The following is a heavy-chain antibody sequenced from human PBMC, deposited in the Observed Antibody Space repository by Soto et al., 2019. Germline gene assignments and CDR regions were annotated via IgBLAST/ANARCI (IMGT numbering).Heavy chain of an antibody. D-gene: IGHD3-16*01. CDR1: GFAVSGNN. Sequence: GSLRLSCAASGFAVSGNNMNWVRQAPGKGLEGVSTIYTGGNTYYADSVKGRFTISRDSSKNTLSLQMNSLRADDTAVYYCARAPPGWEGGVDLWGQGTLVTVSS. CDR2: IYTGGNT. V-gene: IGHV3-53*01. CDR3: ARAPPGWEGGVDL. J-gene: IGHJ5*02.